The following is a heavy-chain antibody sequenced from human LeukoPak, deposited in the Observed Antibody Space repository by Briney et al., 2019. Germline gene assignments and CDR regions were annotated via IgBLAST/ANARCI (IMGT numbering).Heavy chain of an antibody. J-gene: IGHJ4*02. V-gene: IGHV3-30-3*01. CDR1: GFTFSSYA. Sequence: GGSLRLSCAASGFTFSSYAMHWVRQAPGKGLEWVAVISYDGSNKYYADSVKGRFTISRDNSKNTLYLQMNSLRAEDTAVYYCARETAVAGQYYFDYWGQGTLVTVSS. D-gene: IGHD6-19*01. CDR2: ISYDGSNK. CDR3: ARETAVAGQYYFDY.